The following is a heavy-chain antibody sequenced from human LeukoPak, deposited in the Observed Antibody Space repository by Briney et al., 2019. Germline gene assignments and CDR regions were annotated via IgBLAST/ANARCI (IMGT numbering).Heavy chain of an antibody. Sequence: GGSLRLSCAASGFTVSSNYMSWVRQAPGKGLEWVSIIYSGGSTFYADSVKGRFTISRDNSKNTLYLQMNSLRAEDTAVYYCARGFDTRAVLRYFDWSKYYFDYWGQGTLVTVSS. CDR3: ARGFDTRAVLRYFDWSKYYFDY. J-gene: IGHJ4*02. CDR1: GFTVSSNY. V-gene: IGHV3-53*01. CDR2: IYSGGST. D-gene: IGHD3-9*01.